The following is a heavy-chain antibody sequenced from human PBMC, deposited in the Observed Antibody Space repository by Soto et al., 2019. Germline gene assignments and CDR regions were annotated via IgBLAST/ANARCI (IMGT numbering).Heavy chain of an antibody. Sequence: QVQLVQSGAEVKKPGASVKVSCKASGYTFTSYGISWVRQAPGQGLEWMGWISAYNGNTNYAQKLQGRVTMTTDTSTSTAYMELRSLRSDDTAVYYCARDLYPDCSSTSCYIPHYYYGMDVWGQGTTVTVSS. J-gene: IGHJ6*02. CDR2: ISAYNGNT. CDR3: ARDLYPDCSSTSCYIPHYYYGMDV. D-gene: IGHD2-2*02. V-gene: IGHV1-18*04. CDR1: GYTFTSYG.